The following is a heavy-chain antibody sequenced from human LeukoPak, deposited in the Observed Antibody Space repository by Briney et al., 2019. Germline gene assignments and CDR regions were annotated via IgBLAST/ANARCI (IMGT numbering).Heavy chain of an antibody. CDR3: AREDYYYGMDV. V-gene: IGHV3-30-3*01. CDR2: ISYDGSNK. J-gene: IGHJ6*02. CDR1: GFTFSSYA. Sequence: PGGSLRLSCAASGFTFSSYAMHWVRQAPGEGLEWVAVISYDGSNKYYADSVKGRFTISRDNSKNTLYLQMNSLRAEDTAVYYCAREDYYYGMDVWGQGTTVTVSS.